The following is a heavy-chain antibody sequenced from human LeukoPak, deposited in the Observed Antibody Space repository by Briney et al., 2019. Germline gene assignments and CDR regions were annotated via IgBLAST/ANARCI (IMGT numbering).Heavy chain of an antibody. CDR3: ARGLRTPTFDY. V-gene: IGHV4-39*07. CDR2: IYYSGST. Sequence: SETLSLTCSVSGGSISSSSYYWGWIRQPPGKGLEWIGSIYYSGSTYYNPSLKSRVTISVDTSKNQFSLKLSSVTAADTAVYYCARGLRTPTFDYWGQGTLVTVSS. J-gene: IGHJ4*02. CDR1: GGSISSSSYY. D-gene: IGHD5-12*01.